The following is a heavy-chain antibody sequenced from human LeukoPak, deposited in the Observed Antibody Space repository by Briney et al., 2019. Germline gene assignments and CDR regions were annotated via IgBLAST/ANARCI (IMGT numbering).Heavy chain of an antibody. V-gene: IGHV4-59*01. CDR1: GGSISSYY. Sequence: ASETLSLTCTVSGGSISSYYWSWIRQSPEKGLEWIGYVYYSGSTNYNPSLESRVIISVDTSKNQFSLKLISVTAADTAVYYCVRSVGYYYDSSGDRFYDYYFYMDVWGKGTSVIVSS. J-gene: IGHJ6*03. CDR3: VRSVGYYYDSSGDRFYDYYFYMDV. CDR2: VYYSGST. D-gene: IGHD3-22*01.